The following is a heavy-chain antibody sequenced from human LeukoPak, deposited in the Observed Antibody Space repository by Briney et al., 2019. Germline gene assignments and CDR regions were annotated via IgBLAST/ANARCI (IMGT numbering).Heavy chain of an antibody. Sequence: PGGSLRLSCAASGFTFSTYSMNWVRQAPGKGLEWVSSISSSSSDMYYADSVKGRSTISRDNAKNSLYLQMNSLRAEDTAVYYCARFETARTTNAFDIWGQGTMVTVSS. CDR3: ARFETARTTNAFDI. J-gene: IGHJ3*02. CDR1: GFTFSTYS. V-gene: IGHV3-21*01. D-gene: IGHD4-11*01. CDR2: ISSSSSDM.